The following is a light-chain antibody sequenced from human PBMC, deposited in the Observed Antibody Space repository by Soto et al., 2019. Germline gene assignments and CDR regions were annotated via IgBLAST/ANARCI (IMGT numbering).Light chain of an antibody. V-gene: IGLV8-61*01. Sequence: QTVVTQEPSFSVSPGRTVTLTCGLSSFSVSTSDYPSWYQQTPGQAPRTLIYNTNTRSSGVPDRFSGSILGNKAALTITGAQADDESDYYCVLYMGSGISVFGGGTKLTVL. CDR3: VLYMGSGISV. CDR2: NTN. J-gene: IGLJ3*02. CDR1: SFSVSTSDY.